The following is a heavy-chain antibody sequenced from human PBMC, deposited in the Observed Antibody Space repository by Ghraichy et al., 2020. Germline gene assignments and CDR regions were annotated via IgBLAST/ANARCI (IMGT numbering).Heavy chain of an antibody. CDR3: ARVMVSSSGWYWSGLDV. V-gene: IGHV3-21*01. D-gene: IGHD6-19*01. CDR1: RFTFSSYS. J-gene: IGHJ6*02. CDR2: ISSSSSYI. Sequence: GGSLRLSCAASRFTFSSYSMNWVRQAPGKGLEWVSSISSSSSYIYYTDSVKGRFTISRDNAKNSLYLQMNSLRAEDTAVYYCARVMVSSSGWYWSGLDVWGQGTTVTVSS.